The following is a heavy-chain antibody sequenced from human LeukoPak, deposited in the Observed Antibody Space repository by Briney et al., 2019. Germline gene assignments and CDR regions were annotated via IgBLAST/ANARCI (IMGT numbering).Heavy chain of an antibody. Sequence: GGSLRLSCAASGITFSNYYMTWIRQAPGKGLEWVSYISSSGSNKYYADSVKGRFTISRDNAKNSLYLQMNSLRAEDTAVYYCAREESYYFDYWGQGTLVTVSS. D-gene: IGHD1-26*01. CDR1: GITFSNYY. CDR3: AREESYYFDY. J-gene: IGHJ4*02. CDR2: ISSSGSNK. V-gene: IGHV3-11*01.